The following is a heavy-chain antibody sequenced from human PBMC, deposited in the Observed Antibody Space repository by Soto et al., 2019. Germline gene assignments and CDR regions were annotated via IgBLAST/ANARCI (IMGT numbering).Heavy chain of an antibody. CDR3: ARGGRFGVDYFDY. V-gene: IGHV3-11*06. CDR1: GFTFSDYY. J-gene: IGHJ4*02. CDR2: ISSSSSYT. D-gene: IGHD3-10*01. Sequence: QVQLVESGGGLVKPGGSLRLSCAASGFTFSDYYMSWIRQAPGKGLEWVSYISSSSSYTNYADSVKGRFTITRDNAKNSLYRQMNSLRAEDTAVYYCARGGRFGVDYFDYWGQGTLVTVSS.